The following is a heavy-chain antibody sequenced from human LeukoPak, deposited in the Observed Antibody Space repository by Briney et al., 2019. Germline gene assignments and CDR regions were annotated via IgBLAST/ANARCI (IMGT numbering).Heavy chain of an antibody. J-gene: IGHJ4*02. D-gene: IGHD3-3*01. CDR3: QSRFLEWLLDY. Sequence: PSETLSLTCTVSGGSVSGYYWSWIRQPPGKGLEWIGYIYYSGSTYYNPSLKSRVTISVDTSKNQFSLKLNSVTAADTAMYYCQSRFLEWLLDYWGQGTLVTVSS. CDR1: GGSVSGYY. V-gene: IGHV4-59*04. CDR2: IYYSGST.